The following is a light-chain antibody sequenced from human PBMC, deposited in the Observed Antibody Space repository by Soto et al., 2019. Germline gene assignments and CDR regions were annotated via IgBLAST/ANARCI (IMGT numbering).Light chain of an antibody. CDR1: SGHSSYI. J-gene: IGLJ3*02. CDR2: LEGSGTY. Sequence: QSVLTQSSSASASLGSSVKLTCTLSSGHSSYIIAWHQQQPAKAPRYLMKLEGSGTYNKGSGVPDRFSGSSSGADRYLTISNLQFDDEADYYCETWDSNNHEGVFGGGTQLTVL. V-gene: IGLV4-60*02. CDR3: ETWDSNNHEGV.